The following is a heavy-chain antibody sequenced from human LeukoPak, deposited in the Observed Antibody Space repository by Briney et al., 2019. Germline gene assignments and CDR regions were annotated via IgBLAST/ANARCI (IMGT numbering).Heavy chain of an antibody. V-gene: IGHV4-59*01. Sequence: PSETLSLTCTVSGGSISSYYWSWIRQPPGKGLEWIGYIYNSGSTYYNPSLKSRVTISVDTSRNQFSLNLRSVTAADTAVYYCAGGNPIVNSYGLSFDYWGQGSLVTVSS. CDR3: AGGNPIVNSYGLSFDY. D-gene: IGHD5-18*01. CDR2: IYNSGST. CDR1: GGSISSYY. J-gene: IGHJ4*02.